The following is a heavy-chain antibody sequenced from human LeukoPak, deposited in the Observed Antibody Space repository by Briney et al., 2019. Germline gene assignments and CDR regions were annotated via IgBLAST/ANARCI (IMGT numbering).Heavy chain of an antibody. J-gene: IGHJ3*02. Sequence: ISWVGXXXXQGLEGMGGITAYNVNTNYAQMLHARLTMTTDTSTSTAYMDLRSLRSDDTAVYYCARDRRAAAGFDAFDIWGQGTMVTVSS. D-gene: IGHD6-13*01. CDR3: ARDRRAAAGFDAFDI. V-gene: IGHV1-18*01. CDR2: ITAYNVNT.